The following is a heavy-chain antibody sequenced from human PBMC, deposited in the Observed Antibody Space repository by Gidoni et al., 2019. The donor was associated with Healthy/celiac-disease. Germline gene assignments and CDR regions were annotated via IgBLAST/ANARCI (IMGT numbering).Heavy chain of an antibody. CDR2: INHSGST. CDR3: ARGHMTTVTTWFDP. J-gene: IGHJ5*02. D-gene: IGHD4-4*01. V-gene: IGHV4-34*01. Sequence: QVQLQQWGAGLLKPSETLSLTCAVYGASFSGYYWSWIRQPPGKGLEWIGEINHSGSTNYNPSLKSRVTISVDTSKNQFSLKLSSVTAADTAVYYCARGHMTTVTTWFDPWGQGTLVTVSS. CDR1: GASFSGYY.